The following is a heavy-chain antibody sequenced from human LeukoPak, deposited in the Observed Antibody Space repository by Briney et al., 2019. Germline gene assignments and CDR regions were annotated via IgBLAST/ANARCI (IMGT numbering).Heavy chain of an antibody. CDR2: ISAHNGKT. Sequence: ASVKVSCKASGYTFTSYGITWVRQAPGQGLEWMGWISAHNGKTNYAQKFQGRVTMTTDTPTSTAYMELRSLRSDDTAMYYCARGDVVVSAAVRFDPWGQGTLVTVSS. D-gene: IGHD2-2*01. CDR1: GYTFTSYG. CDR3: ARGDVVVSAAVRFDP. V-gene: IGHV1-18*01. J-gene: IGHJ5*02.